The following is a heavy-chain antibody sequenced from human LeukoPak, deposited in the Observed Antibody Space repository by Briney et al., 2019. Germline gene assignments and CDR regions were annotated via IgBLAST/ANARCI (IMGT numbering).Heavy chain of an antibody. CDR1: GFTFSSYG. J-gene: IGHJ3*02. D-gene: IGHD3-3*01. CDR3: ASRGGGYDFWSGYLMGSAFDI. V-gene: IGHV3-30*03. Sequence: PGGSLRLSCAASGFTFSSYGMHWVRQAPGKGLEWVAVISYDGSNKYYADSVKGRFTISRDNSKNTLYLQMNSLRAEDTAVYYCASRGGGYDFWSGYLMGSAFDIWGQGTMVTVSS. CDR2: ISYDGSNK.